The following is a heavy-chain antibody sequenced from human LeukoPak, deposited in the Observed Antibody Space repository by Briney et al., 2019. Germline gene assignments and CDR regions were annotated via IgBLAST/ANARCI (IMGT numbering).Heavy chain of an antibody. CDR1: GFTFSTYA. CDR2: ISASGGDT. CDR3: AREQGSGVAFDI. D-gene: IGHD3-10*01. Sequence: GGSLRLSCAASGFTFSTYAMTWVRQAPGKGLEWVSGISASGGDTYYADSVRGRFTISRDNSENTLFLQMNSLRAEDTAVYYCAREQGSGVAFDIWGQGTMVTVSS. V-gene: IGHV3-23*01. J-gene: IGHJ3*02.